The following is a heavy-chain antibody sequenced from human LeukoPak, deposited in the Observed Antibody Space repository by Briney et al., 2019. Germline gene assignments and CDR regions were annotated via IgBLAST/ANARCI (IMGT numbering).Heavy chain of an antibody. Sequence: PSGTLSLTCAVSGGSISSSNWWSWVRQPPGKGLEWIGEIYHSGSTNYNPSLKSRVTISVDKSRDQFSLKLRSVTAADTAIYYWARSRVAAVFSYYFDYWGQGTLVTVSS. V-gene: IGHV4-4*02. CDR3: ARSRVAAVFSYYFDY. CDR2: IYHSGST. CDR1: GGSISSSNW. D-gene: IGHD6-19*01. J-gene: IGHJ4*02.